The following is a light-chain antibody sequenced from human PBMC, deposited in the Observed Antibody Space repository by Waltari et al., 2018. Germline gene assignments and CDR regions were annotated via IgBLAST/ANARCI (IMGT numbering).Light chain of an antibody. Sequence: QSALTQPASVSGSPRQSITISCTGTSSDVGSSNLVSWYQQHPGKAPKLMIYEARKRPSGVSNRFSGSKSGNTASLTISGLQAEDEADYYCCSYAGSSTFVFGGGTKLTVL. CDR2: EAR. CDR3: CSYAGSSTFV. CDR1: SSDVGSSNL. V-gene: IGLV2-23*02. J-gene: IGLJ2*01.